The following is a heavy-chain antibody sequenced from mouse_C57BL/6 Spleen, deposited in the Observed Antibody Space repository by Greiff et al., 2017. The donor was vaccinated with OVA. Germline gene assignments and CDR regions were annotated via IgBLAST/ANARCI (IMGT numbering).Heavy chain of an antibody. CDR3: AIVLLRLDY. CDR1: GYSFTGYY. Sequence: EVQLQQSGPELVKPGASVKISCKASGYSFTGYYMNWVKQSPEKSLEWIGEINPSTGGTTYNQKFKAKATLTVDKSSSTAYMQLKSLTSEDSAVYYCAIVLLRLDYWGQGTTLTVSS. CDR2: INPSTGGT. J-gene: IGHJ2*01. V-gene: IGHV1-42*01. D-gene: IGHD1-1*01.